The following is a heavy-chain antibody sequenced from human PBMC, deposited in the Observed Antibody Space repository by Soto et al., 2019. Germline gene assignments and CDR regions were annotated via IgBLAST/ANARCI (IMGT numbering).Heavy chain of an antibody. CDR1: GGSFSGYY. D-gene: IGHD3-22*01. CDR3: ARRPYYDSSGFEGGGMDV. Sequence: SETLSLTCAVYGGSFSGYYWGWIRQPPGKGLEWIGSIYYSGSTYYNPSLKSRVTISVDTSKNQFSLKLSSVTAADTAVYYCARRPYYDSSGFEGGGMDVWGQGTTVTVSS. CDR2: IYYSGST. V-gene: IGHV4-39*01. J-gene: IGHJ6*02.